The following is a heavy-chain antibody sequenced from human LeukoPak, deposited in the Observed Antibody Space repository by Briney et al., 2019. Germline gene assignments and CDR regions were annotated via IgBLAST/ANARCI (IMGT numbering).Heavy chain of an antibody. CDR3: ARTSYYGSRAYYDY. V-gene: IGHV4-59*01. Sequence: SETLSLTCAVYGGSFSNYYWSWIRQPPGKGLEWIGYIYKSGSTKYNPSLKSRVTVLVDTSKKKFSLELSSVTAADTAVYYCARTSYYGSRAYYDYWGQGTLVTVSS. CDR1: GGSFSNYY. J-gene: IGHJ4*02. CDR2: IYKSGST. D-gene: IGHD3-22*01.